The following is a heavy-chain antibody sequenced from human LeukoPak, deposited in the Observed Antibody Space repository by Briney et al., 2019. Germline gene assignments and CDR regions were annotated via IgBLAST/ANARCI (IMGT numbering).Heavy chain of an antibody. CDR1: GFTFSCHP. CDR2: ISGSGGST. CDR3: AKLASGSFLINYYYGMDV. V-gene: IGHV3-23*01. D-gene: IGHD3-10*01. Sequence: GEPLRLSCSASGFTFSCHPMSWVRQAPGKVLEWVSAISGSGGSTYYADSVKGWFTICRDNSKNTLYLQMNSLRAEDTAVYYCAKLASGSFLINYYYGMDVWGQGTTVTVP. J-gene: IGHJ6*02.